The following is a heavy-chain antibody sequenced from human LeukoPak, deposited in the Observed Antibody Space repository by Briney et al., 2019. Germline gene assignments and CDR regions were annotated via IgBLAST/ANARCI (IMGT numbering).Heavy chain of an antibody. D-gene: IGHD3-10*01. CDR2: IYYSGST. CDR3: ARDAPPGVWFGELSTRSDACDI. CDR1: GGSISSYY. Sequence: SETLSLTCTVSGGSISSYYWSWIRQPPGKGLEWIGYIYYSGSTNYNPSLKSRVTISVDTSKNQFSLKLSSVTAADTAVYYCARDAPPGVWFGELSTRSDACDIWGQGTMVTVSS. J-gene: IGHJ3*02. V-gene: IGHV4-59*01.